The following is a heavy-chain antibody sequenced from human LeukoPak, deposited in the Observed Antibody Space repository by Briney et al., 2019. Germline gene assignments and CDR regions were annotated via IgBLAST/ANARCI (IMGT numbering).Heavy chain of an antibody. CDR2: ISSSSSYI. J-gene: IGHJ4*02. CDR3: AREGRGSYSGYFDY. Sequence: PGGSLRLSCAASGFTFSSYSMNWVRQAPGKGLEWVSSISSSSSYIYYADSVKGRFTISRDNAKNSLYLQMNSLRAEDTAVYYCAREGRGSYSGYFDYWGQGTLVTVSS. V-gene: IGHV3-21*01. CDR1: GFTFSSYS. D-gene: IGHD1-26*01.